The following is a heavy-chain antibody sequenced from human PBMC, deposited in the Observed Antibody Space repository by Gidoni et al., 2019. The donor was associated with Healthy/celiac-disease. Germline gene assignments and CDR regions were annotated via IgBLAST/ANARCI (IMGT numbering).Heavy chain of an antibody. D-gene: IGHD2-2*01. CDR1: GFTFSSYA. Sequence: EVQLLESGGGLVQPGGSLRLSWAASGFTFSSYAMSWVRQAPGKGLEWVSAISGSGGSTYYADSVKGRFTISRDNSKNTLYLQMNSLRAEDTAVYYCAKDIGPARASDYWGQGTLVTVSS. CDR2: ISGSGGST. V-gene: IGHV3-23*01. J-gene: IGHJ4*02. CDR3: AKDIGPARASDY.